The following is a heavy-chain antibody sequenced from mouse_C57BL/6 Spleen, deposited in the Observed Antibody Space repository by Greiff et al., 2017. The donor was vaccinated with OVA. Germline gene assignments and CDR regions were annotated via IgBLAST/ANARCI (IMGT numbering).Heavy chain of an antibody. Sequence: VQLQQSGTVLARPGASVKMSCKTSGYTFTSYWMHWVKQRPGQGLAWIGAIYPGNSDTSYNQKFKGKAKLTAVTSASTAYMELSSLTNEDSAVYYCTRSNYDYDFAYWGQGTLVTVSA. CDR1: GYTFTSYW. CDR3: TRSNYDYDFAY. V-gene: IGHV1-5*01. J-gene: IGHJ3*01. D-gene: IGHD2-4*01. CDR2: IYPGNSDT.